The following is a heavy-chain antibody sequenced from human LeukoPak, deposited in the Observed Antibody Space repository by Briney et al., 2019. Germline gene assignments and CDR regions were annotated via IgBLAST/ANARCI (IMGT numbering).Heavy chain of an antibody. CDR2: IRYDGSNK. Sequence: GGSLRLSCAASGFTFSSYGMSWVRQAPGKGLEWVAFIRYDGSNKYYADSVKGRFTISRDNSKNTLYLQMNSLRAEDTAVYYCAKDRAPIAVAGTNFDYWGQGTLVTVSS. CDR1: GFTFSSYG. V-gene: IGHV3-30*02. CDR3: AKDRAPIAVAGTNFDY. J-gene: IGHJ4*02. D-gene: IGHD6-19*01.